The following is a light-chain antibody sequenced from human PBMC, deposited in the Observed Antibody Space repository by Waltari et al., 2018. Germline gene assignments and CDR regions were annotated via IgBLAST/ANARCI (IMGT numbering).Light chain of an antibody. CDR3: TSYISTTSVISVI. V-gene: IGLV2-14*01. Sequence: QSALTQPASVSGSPGQSITISCTGTSSDVGGYDYVSWYQLHPGKAPKLLVYEVSNRPSGVSYRFSGSKSGNTASLTISGLQADDEGDYYCTSYISTTSVISVIFGGGTKLTVL. CDR1: SSDVGGYDY. CDR2: EVS. J-gene: IGLJ2*01.